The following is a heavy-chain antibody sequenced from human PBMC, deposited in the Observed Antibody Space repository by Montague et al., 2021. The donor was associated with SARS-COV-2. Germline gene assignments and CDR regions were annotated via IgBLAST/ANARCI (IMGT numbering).Heavy chain of an antibody. D-gene: IGHD3/OR15-3a*01. CDR3: AREPGVLDTYYYGMDV. J-gene: IGHJ6*02. V-gene: IGHV4-34*01. CDR2: INHSGST. Sequence: SETLSLTCVLYGGSFSGDNWSWIRQPPGKGLEWIGQINHSGSTNYDPSLKSRVTMSVDTSKNQFSLNLRSVTAADTAMYYCAREPGVLDTYYYGMDVWGQGTTVAVSS. CDR1: GGSFSGDN.